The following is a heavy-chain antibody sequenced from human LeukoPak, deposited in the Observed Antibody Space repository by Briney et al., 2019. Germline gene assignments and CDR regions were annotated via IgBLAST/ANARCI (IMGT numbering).Heavy chain of an antibody. D-gene: IGHD2-15*01. V-gene: IGHV3-7*01. CDR1: GFTFSGHW. CDR3: ARVAAGVVVAATIRFDY. Sequence: GGSLRLSRAASGFTFSGHWMSWVRQAPGKGLEWVANINQAGSDRYYVDSVEGRFTISRDNAKNSLYLQMNSLRAEDTAVYYCARVAAGVVVAATIRFDYWGQGTLVTVSS. J-gene: IGHJ4*02. CDR2: INQAGSDR.